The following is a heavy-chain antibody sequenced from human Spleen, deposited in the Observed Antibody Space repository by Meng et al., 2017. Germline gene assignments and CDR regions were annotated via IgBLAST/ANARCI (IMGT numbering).Heavy chain of an antibody. CDR1: GFTFSSYA. D-gene: IGHD5-18*01. CDR3: ARDQGAAIFKVLDY. Sequence: GESLKISCAASGFTFSSYAMHWVRQAPGKGLEWVSLISYDGSKQYYVDSVKGRFTVSRDNSKDTLYLQMNSLRAEDTALYYCARDQGAAIFKVLDYWGQGTRVTVSS. CDR2: ISYDGSKQ. V-gene: IGHV3-30*04. J-gene: IGHJ4*02.